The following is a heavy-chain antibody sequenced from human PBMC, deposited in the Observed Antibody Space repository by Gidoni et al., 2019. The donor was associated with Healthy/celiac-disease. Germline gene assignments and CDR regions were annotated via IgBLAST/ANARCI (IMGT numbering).Heavy chain of an antibody. CDR3: AKGPVGVTPFDY. CDR2: ISGSGGSA. V-gene: IGHV3-23*01. D-gene: IGHD1-26*01. Sequence: EVQLLESGGGLVQPGGSLRLSCGASGFTFSSYAMSWVRQAPGKGLEWVSGISGSGGSAYYADSVKGRFPISRDNSKNTLYLQMNRLRAEDTAVYYCAKGPVGVTPFDYWGQGTLVTVSS. CDR1: GFTFSSYA. J-gene: IGHJ4*02.